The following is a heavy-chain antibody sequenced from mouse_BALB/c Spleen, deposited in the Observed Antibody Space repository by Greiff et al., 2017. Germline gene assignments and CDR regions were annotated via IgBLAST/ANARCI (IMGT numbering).Heavy chain of an antibody. V-gene: IGHV5-6-4*01. CDR1: GFTFSSYT. D-gene: IGHD1-1*01. CDR2: ISSGGSYT. CDR3: TRAGGSSPYYFDY. J-gene: IGHJ2*01. Sequence: EVQRVESGGGLVKPGGSLKLSCAASGFTFSSYTMSWVRQTPEKRLEWVATISSGGSYTYYPDSVKGRFTISRDNAKNTLYLQMSSLKSEDTAMYYCTRAGGSSPYYFDYWGQGTTLTVSS.